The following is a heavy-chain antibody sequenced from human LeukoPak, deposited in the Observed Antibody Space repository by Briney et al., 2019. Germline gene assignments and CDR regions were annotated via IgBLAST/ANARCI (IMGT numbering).Heavy chain of an antibody. D-gene: IGHD3-22*01. CDR3: ARGWDYYDSSGYPY. Sequence: SVKVSCKASGGTFSSYAISWVRQTPGQGLEWMGRIIPILGIANYAQKFQGRVTITADKSTSTAYMELSSLRSEDTAVYYCARGWDYYDSSGYPYWGQGTLVTVSS. J-gene: IGHJ4*02. V-gene: IGHV1-69*04. CDR1: GGTFSSYA. CDR2: IIPILGIA.